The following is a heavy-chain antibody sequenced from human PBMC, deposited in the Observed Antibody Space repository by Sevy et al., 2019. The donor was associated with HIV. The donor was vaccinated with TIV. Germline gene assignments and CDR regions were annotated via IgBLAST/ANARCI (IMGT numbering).Heavy chain of an antibody. D-gene: IGHD3-3*01. Sequence: SETLSLTCTVSGGSISSYYWSWIRQPPGKGLEWIGYIYYSGSTNYNPSLKSRVTISVDTSKNQFSLKLSSVTAADTAVYYCARGGGYDFWSGYSEYYFDYWDQGTLVTVSS. CDR2: IYYSGST. CDR3: ARGGGYDFWSGYSEYYFDY. J-gene: IGHJ4*02. V-gene: IGHV4-59*01. CDR1: GGSISSYY.